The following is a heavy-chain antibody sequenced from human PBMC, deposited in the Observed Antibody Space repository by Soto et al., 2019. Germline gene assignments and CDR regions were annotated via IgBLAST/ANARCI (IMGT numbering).Heavy chain of an antibody. Sequence: QLQLQESGSGLVKPSETLSLTCIVSNGSISSRSSYWGWIRQTPGKGLEWIGSISYIGNTYYYPSLKSRVTISIDTSKTQLSLQMTSVTAADSAVYFCGSQDYRAKGYYFENWGQGALVTVSS. CDR3: GSQDYRAKGYYFEN. V-gene: IGHV4-39*01. CDR2: ISYIGNT. CDR1: NGSISSRSSY. J-gene: IGHJ4*02. D-gene: IGHD4-17*01.